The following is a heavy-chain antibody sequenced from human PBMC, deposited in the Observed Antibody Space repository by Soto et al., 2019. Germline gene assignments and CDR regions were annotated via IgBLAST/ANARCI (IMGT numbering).Heavy chain of an antibody. Sequence: GGSLRLSCAASGFTFSSYAMHWVRQAPGKGLEWVAVISYDGSNKYYADSVKGRFTISRDNSKNTLYLQMNSLRAEDTAVYYCARERVISNYVDYWGQGTLVTVSS. CDR1: GFTFSSYA. CDR3: ARERVISNYVDY. V-gene: IGHV3-30-3*01. J-gene: IGHJ4*02. CDR2: ISYDGSNK. D-gene: IGHD2-21*01.